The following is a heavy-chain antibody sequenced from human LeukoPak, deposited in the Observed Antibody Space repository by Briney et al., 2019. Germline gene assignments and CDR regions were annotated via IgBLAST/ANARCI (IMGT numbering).Heavy chain of an antibody. Sequence: PSETLSLTCTVSGGSISSYYWSWIRQPPGKGLEWIGYIYYSGSTYYNPSLKSRVTISVDTSKNQFSLKLSSVTAADTAVYYCARAAGDFWSDYYGMDVWGQGTTVTVSS. V-gene: IGHV4-30-4*08. CDR2: IYYSGST. CDR1: GGSISSYY. CDR3: ARAAGDFWSDYYGMDV. D-gene: IGHD3-3*01. J-gene: IGHJ6*02.